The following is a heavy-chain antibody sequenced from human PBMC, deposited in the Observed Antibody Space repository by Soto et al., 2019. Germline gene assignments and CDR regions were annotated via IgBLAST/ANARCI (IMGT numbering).Heavy chain of an antibody. CDR2: ILVGGST. V-gene: IGHV3-23*01. Sequence: GGSLRLSCAASGFICTSYDMSWVRQAPGKGLEWVSTILVGGSTHYEDSVKGRFTISRDRSKNTVYLQMNSLTAGDTAVYYCAKATATGGGAFDICGQGTMVKVSS. CDR3: AKATATGGGAFDI. CDR1: GFICTSYD. D-gene: IGHD2-8*02. J-gene: IGHJ3*02.